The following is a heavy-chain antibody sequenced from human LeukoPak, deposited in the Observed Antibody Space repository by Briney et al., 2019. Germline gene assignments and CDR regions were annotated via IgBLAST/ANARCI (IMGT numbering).Heavy chain of an antibody. J-gene: IGHJ3*02. D-gene: IGHD3-10*01. CDR1: GFTFSSYW. V-gene: IGHV3-7*01. CDR2: IKQDGSEK. CDR3: ARACLRGVQGVRGAFDI. Sequence: GGSLRLSCAASGFTFSSYWMSWVRQAPGKGLEWVANIKQDGSEKYYVDSVKGRFTISRDNAENSLYLQMNSLRAEDTAVYYCARACLRGVQGVRGAFDIWGPGTMVTVSS.